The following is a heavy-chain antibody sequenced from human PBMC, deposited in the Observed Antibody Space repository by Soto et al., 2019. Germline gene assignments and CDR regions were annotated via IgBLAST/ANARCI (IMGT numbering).Heavy chain of an antibody. D-gene: IGHD4-17*01. CDR1: GFTVSSNY. Sequence: EVQLVESGGGLVQPGGSLRLYCAASGFTVSSNYMSWVRQAPGKGLEWVSVIYSGGSTYYADSVKGRFTISRDNSKNTLYLQMNSLRAEDTAVYYCASGTTVTTWSDYWGQGTLVTVSS. J-gene: IGHJ4*02. V-gene: IGHV3-66*01. CDR2: IYSGGST. CDR3: ASGTTVTTWSDY.